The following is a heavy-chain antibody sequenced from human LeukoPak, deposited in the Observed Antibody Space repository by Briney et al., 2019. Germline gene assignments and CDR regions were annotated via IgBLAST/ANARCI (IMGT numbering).Heavy chain of an antibody. CDR1: GYSFSIYW. D-gene: IGHD2-8*01. CDR3: ARKDCTNGVCYSFDY. CDR2: IYPGDSHI. V-gene: IGHV5-51*01. J-gene: IGHJ4*02. Sequence: GASLQICCKAAGYSFSIYWIGWVRQMPGKGLEWMGMIYPGDSHIRYSPSLQGQVTISADKSISTAYLQWSSLKASDTAMYYCARKDCTNGVCYSFDYWGQGTLVTVSS.